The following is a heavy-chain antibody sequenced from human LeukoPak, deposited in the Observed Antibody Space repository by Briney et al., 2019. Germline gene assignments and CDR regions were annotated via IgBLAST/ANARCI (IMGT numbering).Heavy chain of an antibody. V-gene: IGHV4-39*01. CDR1: GGSISSSSYY. Sequence: PSETLSLTCTVSGGSISSSSYYWGWIRQPPGKGLEWIGSIYYSGSTYYNPSLKSRVTISVDTSKNQFSLKLSSVTAADTAVYYCARCYRSSSDWYFDLWGRGTLVTVSS. J-gene: IGHJ2*01. CDR2: IYYSGST. D-gene: IGHD6-13*01. CDR3: ARCYRSSSDWYFDL.